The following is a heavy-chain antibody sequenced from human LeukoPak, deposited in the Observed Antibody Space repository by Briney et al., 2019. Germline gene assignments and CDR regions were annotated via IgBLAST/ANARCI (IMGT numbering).Heavy chain of an antibody. CDR1: GGSISRDGYD. V-gene: IGHV4-30-2*01. D-gene: IGHD6-6*01. Sequence: TLSLTCTVSGGSISRDGYDWSWIRQPPGKGLEWIGYIFHSGTIDYNPSFRSRVTISIDRSKNQFFLEVTSVTAADTAVYYCATYSSSDIFDIWGRGTMVTVSS. CDR2: IFHSGTI. J-gene: IGHJ3*02. CDR3: ATYSSSDIFDI.